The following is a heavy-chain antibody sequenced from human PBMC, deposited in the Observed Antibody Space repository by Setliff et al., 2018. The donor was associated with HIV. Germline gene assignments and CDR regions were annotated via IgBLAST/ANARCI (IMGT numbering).Heavy chain of an antibody. D-gene: IGHD3-3*01. Sequence: GGSLRLSCVASGFTFSSSGTSWVRQGPGTGLEWVSSISGSGKRTYYADSVKGRFTISRDNAKNTLYLQMNSLRAEDTAVYDCARPDFWSGHYNYWGQGTLVTVSS. CDR2: ISGSGKRT. CDR1: GFTFSSSG. J-gene: IGHJ4*02. CDR3: ARPDFWSGHYNY. V-gene: IGHV3-23*01.